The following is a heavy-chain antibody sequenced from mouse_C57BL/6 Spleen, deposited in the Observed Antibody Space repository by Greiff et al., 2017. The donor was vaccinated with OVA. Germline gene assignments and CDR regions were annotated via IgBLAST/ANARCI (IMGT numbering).Heavy chain of an antibody. V-gene: IGHV5-9-1*02. J-gene: IGHJ2*01. Sequence: EVHLVESGEGLVKPGGSLKLSCAASGFTFSSYAMSWVRQTPEKRLEWVAYISSGGDYIYYADTVKGRFTISRDNARNTLYLQMSSLKSEDTAMYYCTRGIYYYGSSYGFYFDYWGQGTTLTVSS. CDR3: TRGIYYYGSSYGFYFDY. D-gene: IGHD1-1*01. CDR1: GFTFSSYA. CDR2: ISSGGDYI.